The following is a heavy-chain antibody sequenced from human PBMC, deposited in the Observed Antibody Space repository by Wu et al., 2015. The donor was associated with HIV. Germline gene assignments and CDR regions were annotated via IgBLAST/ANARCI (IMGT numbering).Heavy chain of an antibody. CDR3: ARRYYDSSGYQIHWYFDL. CDR2: MNPNSGNT. Sequence: QVQLVQSGAEVKKPGASVKVSCKASGYTFTSYDINWVRQATGQGLEWMGWMNPNSGNTGYAQKFQGRVTMTRNTSISTAYMELSSLRSEDTAVYYCARRYYDSSGYQIHWYFDLVGPWHPGHCLL. D-gene: IGHD3-22*01. V-gene: IGHV1-8*01. CDR1: GYTFTSYD. J-gene: IGHJ2*01.